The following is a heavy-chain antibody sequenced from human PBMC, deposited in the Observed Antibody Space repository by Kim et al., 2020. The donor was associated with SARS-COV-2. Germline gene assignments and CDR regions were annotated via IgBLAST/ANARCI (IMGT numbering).Heavy chain of an antibody. V-gene: IGHV7-4-1*02. Sequence: ASVKVSCKASGYTFTSYAMNWVRQAPGQGLEWMGWINTNTGNPTYAQGFTGRFVFSLDTSVSTAYLQISSLKAEDTAVYYCARGGYSYGYDLFDVYYYYGMDVWGQGTTVTVSS. D-gene: IGHD5-18*01. CDR3: ARGGYSYGYDLFDVYYYYGMDV. J-gene: IGHJ6*02. CDR1: GYTFTSYA. CDR2: INTNTGNP.